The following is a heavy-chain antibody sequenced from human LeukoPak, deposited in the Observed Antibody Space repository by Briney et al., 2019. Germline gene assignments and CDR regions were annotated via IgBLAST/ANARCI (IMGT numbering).Heavy chain of an antibody. CDR2: IKRKTDGGTT. J-gene: IGHJ4*02. CDR3: TTDPSDY. Sequence: GGSLRLSCAASGFTFSNAWMSWVRQAPGKGLEWVGGIKRKTDGGTTDYAAPVKGRFTISRDDSKDTLYQQMYSLKTEDTAVYYCTTDPSDYWGQGTLVTVSS. V-gene: IGHV3-15*01. CDR1: GFTFSNAW.